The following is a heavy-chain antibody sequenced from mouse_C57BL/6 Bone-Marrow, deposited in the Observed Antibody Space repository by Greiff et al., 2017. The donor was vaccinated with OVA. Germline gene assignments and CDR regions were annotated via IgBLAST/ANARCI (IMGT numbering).Heavy chain of an antibody. CDR1: GYTFTSYW. D-gene: IGHD2-12*01. CDR2: IDPSDSYT. Sequence: VQLQQPGAELVMPGASVKLSCKASGYTFTSYWMHWVKQRPGQGLEWIGEIDPSDSYTNYNQKFKGKSTLTVDKSSSTAYMQLSSLTSEDSAVYYCAGCGGSYYLSWFAYWGQGTLVTVSA. V-gene: IGHV1-69*01. J-gene: IGHJ3*01. CDR3: AGCGGSYYLSWFAY.